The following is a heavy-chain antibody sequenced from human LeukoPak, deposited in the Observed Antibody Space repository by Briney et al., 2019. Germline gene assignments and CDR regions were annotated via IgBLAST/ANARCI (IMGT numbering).Heavy chain of an antibody. CDR2: ISGSGGST. CDR1: GFTFSSYA. D-gene: IGHD3-3*01. CDR3: AKQFWRTQRYNWFDP. J-gene: IGHJ5*02. V-gene: IGHV3-23*01. Sequence: PGGSLRLSCAASGFTFSSYAMSWVRQAPGEGLEWFSAISGSGGSTYYADSVKGRFTISRDNSKSTQFLRMNSLRAEDTAVYYCAKQFWRTQRYNWFDPWGQGTLVTVSS.